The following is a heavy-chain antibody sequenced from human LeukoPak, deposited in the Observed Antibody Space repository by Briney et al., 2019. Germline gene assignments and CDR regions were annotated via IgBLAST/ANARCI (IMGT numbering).Heavy chain of an antibody. CDR1: GGTISDNF. CDR3: ARRSPNHGWPFDY. CDR2: ISHAGST. V-gene: IGHV4-34*01. D-gene: IGHD6-19*01. Sequence: PSETLSLTCAVYGGTISDNFWTWIRQPPGKGLEWIGEISHAGSTNYNPSLRHGITMSVDTSKNQFSLKVTSVTAADTAMYYCARRSPNHGWPFDYWGQGTLVTVSS. J-gene: IGHJ4*02.